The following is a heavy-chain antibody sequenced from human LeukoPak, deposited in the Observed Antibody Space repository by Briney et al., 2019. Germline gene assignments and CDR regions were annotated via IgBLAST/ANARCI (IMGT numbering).Heavy chain of an antibody. V-gene: IGHV4-59*01. CDR1: GGSISSDY. D-gene: IGHD2-2*01. Sequence: SETLSLTCTVSGGSISSDYWSWIRQPPGKGLEWIGNIYYSGITNYNPSLKSRVTISIDTSKNQFSLKLSSVTAADTAVYYCARQAYCSSTRCNPLDYWGQGTLVTVSS. CDR3: ARQAYCSSTRCNPLDY. CDR2: IYYSGIT. J-gene: IGHJ4*02.